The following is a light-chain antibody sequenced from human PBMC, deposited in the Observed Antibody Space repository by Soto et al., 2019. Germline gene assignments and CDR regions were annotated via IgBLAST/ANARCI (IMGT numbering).Light chain of an antibody. CDR1: SSNIKTNG. CDR3: STWDDSLNGLI. Sequence: QSVLAQTPSASGTPGQTVTISCSGGSSNIKTNGVSWYQQVPGAAPKLLIYSNSQRPSGAPDRFSGSKSGTSASLAISGLQSVDEATYHCSTWDDSLNGLIFGGGTKLTVL. V-gene: IGLV1-44*01. J-gene: IGLJ2*01. CDR2: SNS.